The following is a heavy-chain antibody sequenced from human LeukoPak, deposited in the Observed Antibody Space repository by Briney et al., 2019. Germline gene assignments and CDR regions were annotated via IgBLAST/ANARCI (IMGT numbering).Heavy chain of an antibody. V-gene: IGHV2-5*01. CDR3: AHRVTTIFAFDI. CDR2: IYWNDDK. J-gene: IGHJ3*02. CDR1: GFSLSTRGVG. Sequence: SGPTLVNPTQTLTLTCTFSGFSLSTRGVGVGWIRQPPGKALEWLALIYWNDDKRYSPSLKSRLTITKDTSKNQVVLTMTNMDPVDTATYYCAHRVTTIFAFDIWGQGTMVTVSS. D-gene: IGHD4-17*01.